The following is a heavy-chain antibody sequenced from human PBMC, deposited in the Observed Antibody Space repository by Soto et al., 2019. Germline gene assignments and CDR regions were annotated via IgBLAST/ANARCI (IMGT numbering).Heavy chain of an antibody. D-gene: IGHD3-16*01. CDR1: GFTFSSYW. CDR2: INSDGSST. Sequence: PGGSLRLSCAASGFTFSSYWMHWVRQAPGKGLVWVSRINSDGSSTSYADSVEGRFTISRDNAKNTLYLQMNSLRAEDAAVYYCAKSAGSNAYYPNDYWGQGTLVTVSS. V-gene: IGHV3-74*01. J-gene: IGHJ4*02. CDR3: AKSAGSNAYYPNDY.